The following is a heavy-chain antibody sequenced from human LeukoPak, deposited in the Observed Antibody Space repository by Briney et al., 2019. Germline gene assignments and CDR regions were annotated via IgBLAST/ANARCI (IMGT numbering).Heavy chain of an antibody. CDR2: INPNSGGT. Sequence: ASVKVSCKASGYTFTGYYMHWVRQAPGQGLEWMGWINPNSGGTNYAQKFQGRVTMTRDTSISTAYMELSRLRSDDTAVYYCARGSGVLERQKWFDPWGQGTLVTVSS. D-gene: IGHD3-10*01. CDR1: GYTFTGYY. J-gene: IGHJ5*02. CDR3: ARGSGVLERQKWFDP. V-gene: IGHV1-2*02.